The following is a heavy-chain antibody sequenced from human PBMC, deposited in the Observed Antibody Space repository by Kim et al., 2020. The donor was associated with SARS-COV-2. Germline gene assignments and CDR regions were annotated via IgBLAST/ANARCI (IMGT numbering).Heavy chain of an antibody. CDR2: MNPNSGNT. D-gene: IGHD1-1*01. Sequence: ASVKVSCKASGYTFTSYDINWVRQATGQGLEWMGWMNPNSGNTGYAQKFQGRVTMTRNTSISTAYMELSSLRSEDTAVYYCAREMMWNDGRGGWFDPWGQGTLVTVSS. V-gene: IGHV1-8*01. CDR3: AREMMWNDGRGGWFDP. J-gene: IGHJ5*02. CDR1: GYTFTSYD.